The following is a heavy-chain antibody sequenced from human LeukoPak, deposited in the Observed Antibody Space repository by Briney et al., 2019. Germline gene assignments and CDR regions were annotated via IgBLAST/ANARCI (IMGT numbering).Heavy chain of an antibody. V-gene: IGHV4-59*01. Sequence: SETLSLTCTVSGGSISSYYWSWIRQPPGKGLEWIGYIYYSGSTNYNPSLKSRVTISVDTSKNQFSLKLSSVPAADTAVYYCASHYCSSTSCPRLDAFDIWGQGTMVTVSS. J-gene: IGHJ3*02. D-gene: IGHD2-2*01. CDR3: ASHYCSSTSCPRLDAFDI. CDR1: GGSISSYY. CDR2: IYYSGST.